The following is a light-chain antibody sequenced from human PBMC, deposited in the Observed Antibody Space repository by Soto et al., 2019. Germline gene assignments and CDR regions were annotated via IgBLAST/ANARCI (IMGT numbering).Light chain of an antibody. Sequence: DIQMTQSPSSLSASLRDRVTITCRASQNINNYLNWYQQKPGKAPKLLIYKASSLESGVPSRFSGSGSGTEFTLTISSLQPDDFATYYCQQYNSYSWTFGQGTKVDIK. CDR3: QQYNSYSWT. V-gene: IGKV1-5*03. CDR1: QNINNY. J-gene: IGKJ1*01. CDR2: KAS.